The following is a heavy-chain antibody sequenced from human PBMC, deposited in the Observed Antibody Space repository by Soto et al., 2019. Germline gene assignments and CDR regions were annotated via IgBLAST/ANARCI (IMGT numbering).Heavy chain of an antibody. CDR2: ISAYNGNT. CDR3: ARALTYYYGSGSPNLDY. D-gene: IGHD3-10*01. V-gene: IGHV1-18*01. J-gene: IGHJ4*02. Sequence: ASVKVSCKASVYTFTSYGISCVRHSHRQLLEWMGWISAYNGNTNYAQKLQGRVTMTTDTSTSTAYMELRSLRSDDTAVYYCARALTYYYGSGSPNLDYWGQGTLVTVSS. CDR1: VYTFTSYG.